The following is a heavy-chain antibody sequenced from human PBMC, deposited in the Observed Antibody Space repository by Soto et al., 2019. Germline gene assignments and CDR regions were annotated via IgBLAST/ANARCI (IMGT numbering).Heavy chain of an antibody. Sequence: EVQLVESGGGLVQPGGSLSLSCAASGFTFSSYWMSWVRQAPGKGLEWVANIKQDGSEKYSVDSVKGRFTTSRDNAKNSLYLQMNSLRAEDTAVYYCARDATTLVDAFDIWGQGTMVTVSS. J-gene: IGHJ3*02. V-gene: IGHV3-7*01. D-gene: IGHD4-17*01. CDR3: ARDATTLVDAFDI. CDR1: GFTFSSYW. CDR2: IKQDGSEK.